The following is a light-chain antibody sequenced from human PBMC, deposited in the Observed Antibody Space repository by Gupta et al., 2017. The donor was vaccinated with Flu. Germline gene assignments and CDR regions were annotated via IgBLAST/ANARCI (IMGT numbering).Light chain of an antibody. CDR3: RQRIQLPPT. CDR2: DGS. J-gene: IGKJ4*01. V-gene: IGKV2D-29*01. CDR1: QVRVHSDGRTN. Sequence: VTPGQTASISCKASQVRVHSDGRTNLNRYLQKPGHPPQLLIYDGSSRGSAVPDRPRGTDSGIHFTLEISLRDAQDVGVPYCRQRIQLPPTFGSGTIAELK.